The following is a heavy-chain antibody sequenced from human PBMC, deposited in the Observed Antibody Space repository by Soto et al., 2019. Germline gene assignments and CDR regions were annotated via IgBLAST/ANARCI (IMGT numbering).Heavy chain of an antibody. CDR1: GYTFTSYG. J-gene: IGHJ5*02. CDR2: ISAYNGNT. Sequence: GASVKVSCKASGYTFTSYGISWVRQAPGQGLEWMGWISAYNGNTNYAQKLQGRVTMTTDTSTSTAYMELRSLRSDDTAVYYCARDGINFWFGELSPNLFDPWGQGTLVPVSS. CDR3: ARDGINFWFGELSPNLFDP. V-gene: IGHV1-18*01. D-gene: IGHD3-10*01.